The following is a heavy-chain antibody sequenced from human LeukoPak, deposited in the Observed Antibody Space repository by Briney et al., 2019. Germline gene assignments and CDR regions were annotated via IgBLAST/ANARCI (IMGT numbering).Heavy chain of an antibody. CDR1: GFTFSSYG. CDR3: AKQARRAYYYGSGTYARSHYFDY. V-gene: IGHV3-30*18. CDR2: ISSDGSNK. Sequence: GGSLRLSCAASGFTFSSYGIHWVRQAPGKGLEWVAVISSDGSNKYYADSVKGRFTISRDNSKNTLYLQMNSLRAEDTAVYYCAKQARRAYYYGSGTYARSHYFDYWGQGTLVTVSS. D-gene: IGHD3-10*01. J-gene: IGHJ4*02.